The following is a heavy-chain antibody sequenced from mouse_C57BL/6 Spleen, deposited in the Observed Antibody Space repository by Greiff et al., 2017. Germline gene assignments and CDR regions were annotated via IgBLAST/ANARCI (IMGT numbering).Heavy chain of an antibody. Sequence: QVQLQQPGAELVKPGASVKLSCKASGYTFTSYWMHWVKQRPGRGLEWIGRIDPNSGGTKYNEKFKSKATLTVDKPSSTAYMQLSSLTSEDSAVYYCARHDGYPFWYFDVWGTGTTVTVSS. CDR1: GYTFTSYW. D-gene: IGHD2-3*01. V-gene: IGHV1-72*01. CDR2: IDPNSGGT. CDR3: ARHDGYPFWYFDV. J-gene: IGHJ1*03.